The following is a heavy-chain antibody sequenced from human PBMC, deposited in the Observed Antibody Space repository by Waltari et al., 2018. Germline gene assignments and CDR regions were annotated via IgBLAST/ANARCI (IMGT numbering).Heavy chain of an antibody. CDR2: INPNSGDK. J-gene: IGHJ4*02. CDR3: ARSGGGTTTFGVAE. D-gene: IGHD3-3*01. Sequence: QVQLVQSGAEVNKSGASVNVSGQASGTNSTDSFIPWRRQAPGQGLEWMGRINPNSGDKSYAQRFQGRVTMTGDTSITTAYMELTGLRSDDTAIYYCARSGGGTTTFGVAEWGQGSLVTVS. V-gene: IGHV1-2*06. CDR1: GTNSTDSF.